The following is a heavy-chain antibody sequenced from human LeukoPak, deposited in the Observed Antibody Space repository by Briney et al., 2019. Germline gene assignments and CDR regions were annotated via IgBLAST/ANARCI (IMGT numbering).Heavy chain of an antibody. CDR2: IYYSGST. CDR1: GGSISSYF. D-gene: IGHD4-17*01. Sequence: PSETLSLTCTVSGGSISSYFWSWIRQPPGKGLEWIGYIYYSGSTNYNPSLKSRVTISVDTSKNQFSLKLTSVTAADTAVYYCARNHYGHPLDYWGQGTLVTVSS. V-gene: IGHV4-59*01. J-gene: IGHJ4*02. CDR3: ARNHYGHPLDY.